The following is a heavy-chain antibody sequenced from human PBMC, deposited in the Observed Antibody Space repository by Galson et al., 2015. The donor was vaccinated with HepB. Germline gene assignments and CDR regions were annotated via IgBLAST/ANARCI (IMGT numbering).Heavy chain of an antibody. Sequence: QSGAEVKKPGESLKISCKGSGYNFANYWIAWVRQMPGKGLECMGIIFPGDYDTRYSPSFQGQVTIAADRSISTAYLQWSSLKASDTAMYYCARLKLGTSTYLFSPFDYWGQGALVTVSS. V-gene: IGHV5-51*01. CDR1: GYNFANYW. CDR3: ARLKLGTSTYLFSPFDY. CDR2: IFPGDYDT. J-gene: IGHJ4*02. D-gene: IGHD3-3*01.